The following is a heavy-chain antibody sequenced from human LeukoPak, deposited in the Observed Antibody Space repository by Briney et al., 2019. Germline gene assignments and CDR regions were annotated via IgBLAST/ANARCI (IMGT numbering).Heavy chain of an antibody. CDR3: AKRYGSGWYFDL. CDR2: ISGSGSGT. Sequence: PGGSLRLSCAASGFTFSSYAMSWVRQAPGKGLEWVSGISGSGSGTYYPDSVKGRFTISRDNSKNTLYLQMNSLRAEDTAVYYCAKRYGSGWYFDLWGRGTLVTVSS. V-gene: IGHV3-23*01. J-gene: IGHJ2*01. D-gene: IGHD6-19*01. CDR1: GFTFSSYA.